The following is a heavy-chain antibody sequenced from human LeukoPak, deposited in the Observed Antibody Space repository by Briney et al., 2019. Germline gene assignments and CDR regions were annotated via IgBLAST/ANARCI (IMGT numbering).Heavy chain of an antibody. CDR2: ISWNRGSI. CDR3: AKDSSSWYGNYFDY. CDR1: GFTFDDYA. V-gene: IGHV3-9*03. Sequence: PGGSLRLSCAASGFTFDDYAMHWVRQAPGKGLEWVSGISWNRGSIGYADSVKGRFTISRDNAKNSLYLQMNSLRAEDMALYYCAKDSSSWYGNYFDYWGQGTLVTVSS. J-gene: IGHJ4*02. D-gene: IGHD6-13*01.